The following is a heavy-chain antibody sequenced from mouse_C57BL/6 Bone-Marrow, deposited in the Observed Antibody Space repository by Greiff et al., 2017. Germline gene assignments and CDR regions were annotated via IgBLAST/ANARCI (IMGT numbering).Heavy chain of an antibody. J-gene: IGHJ3*01. CDR2: INPYNGGT. CDR1: GYTFTDYY. CDR3: ARSLLGFAD. V-gene: IGHV1-19*01. Sequence: VQLQQSGPVLVKPGASVKMSCKASGYTFTDYYMNWVKQSHGKSLEWIGVINPYNGGTSYNQKFKGKATLTVDKSSSTAYMELNSLTSEDSAVYYCARSLLGFADWGQGTLVTVAA. D-gene: IGHD2-10*01.